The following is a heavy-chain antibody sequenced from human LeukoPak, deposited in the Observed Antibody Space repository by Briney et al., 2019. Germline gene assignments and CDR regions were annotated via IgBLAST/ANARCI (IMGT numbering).Heavy chain of an antibody. D-gene: IGHD6-13*01. Sequence: SETLSLTCTVSGGSIGSYYWSWIRQPPGKGLEWIGYIYTSGSTNYNPSLKSRVTISVDTSKNQFSLKLSSVTAADTAVYYCARAPTYSSSWYYFDYWGQGTLVTVSS. CDR2: IYTSGST. J-gene: IGHJ4*02. V-gene: IGHV4-4*09. CDR3: ARAPTYSSSWYYFDY. CDR1: GGSIGSYY.